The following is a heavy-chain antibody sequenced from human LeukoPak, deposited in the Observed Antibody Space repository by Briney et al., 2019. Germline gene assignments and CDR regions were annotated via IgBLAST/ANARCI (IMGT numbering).Heavy chain of an antibody. D-gene: IGHD4-17*01. V-gene: IGHV3-48*01. CDR3: ARDDTTVTTPTLYYYYYGMDV. J-gene: IGHJ6*02. Sequence: GGSLRFSCAASGFIFSDDNMNWVRQAPGKGLEWVSYISSGSSTIYYADSVEGRFTISRDNSKNTLYLQMNSLRAEDTAVYYCARDDTTVTTPTLYYYYYGMDVWGQETTVTVSS. CDR1: GFIFSDDN. CDR2: ISSGSSTI.